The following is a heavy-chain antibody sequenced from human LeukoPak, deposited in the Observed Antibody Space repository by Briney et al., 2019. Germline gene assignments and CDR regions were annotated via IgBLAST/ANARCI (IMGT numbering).Heavy chain of an antibody. Sequence: PWETLSLTCTVSGGSISSYYWSWIRQPPGKGLEWIGDIYYSGSTNYSPSLKSRVTISVDTSKNQFSLRLSSVTAADTAVYYSARLASGSYGPLTPFDYWGQGTLVTVSS. CDR2: IYYSGST. J-gene: IGHJ4*02. CDR1: GGSISSYY. CDR3: ARLASGSYGPLTPFDY. D-gene: IGHD1-26*01. V-gene: IGHV4-59*08.